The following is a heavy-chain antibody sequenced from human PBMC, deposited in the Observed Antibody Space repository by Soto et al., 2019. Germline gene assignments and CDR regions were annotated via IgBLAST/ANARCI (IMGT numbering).Heavy chain of an antibody. CDR1: GFTFSAYS. CDR3: ARQVYTVVTTMDF. Sequence: GGSLRLSCVASGFTFSAYSMNWVRQAPGKGLEWLSYISGDRAYIYYADSVRGRFTISGDNAENSLYLQMDNLRDEDTALYYCARQVYTVVTTMDFWGQGTLVTVSS. CDR2: ISGDRAYI. V-gene: IGHV3-48*02. D-gene: IGHD2-21*02. J-gene: IGHJ4*02.